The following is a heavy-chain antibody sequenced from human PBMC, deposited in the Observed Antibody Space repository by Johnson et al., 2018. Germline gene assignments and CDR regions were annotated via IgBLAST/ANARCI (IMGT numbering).Heavy chain of an antibody. CDR2: INPSGGST. CDR3: ARVKTGYSYGPHHDAFDI. J-gene: IGHJ3*02. D-gene: IGHD5-18*01. Sequence: QVQLVQSGAEVKKPGASVKVSCKASGYTFTSYYMHWVRQAPGQGLEWMGIINPSGGSTSYAQKFQGRVTMTRDTSTSTVYMELSSLRSEDTAVYYCARVKTGYSYGPHHDAFDIWGQGTMVTVSS. V-gene: IGHV1-46*01. CDR1: GYTFTSYY.